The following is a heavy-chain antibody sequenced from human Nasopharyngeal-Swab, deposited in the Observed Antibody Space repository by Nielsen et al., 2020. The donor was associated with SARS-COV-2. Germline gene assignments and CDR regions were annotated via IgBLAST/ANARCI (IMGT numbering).Heavy chain of an antibody. CDR1: GGSITSSNW. CDR3: ARARPGSSGYFHY. Sequence: GSLRLSCAVSGGSITSSNWWSWLRQPPGKGLEWIGEIYHSVSTNYNPSIKSRVTISVDKSKNQFSLKLSSVTAADTTMYYCARARPGSSGYFHYWGQGTLVTVSS. J-gene: IGHJ4*02. V-gene: IGHV4-4*02. CDR2: IYHSVST. D-gene: IGHD6-19*01.